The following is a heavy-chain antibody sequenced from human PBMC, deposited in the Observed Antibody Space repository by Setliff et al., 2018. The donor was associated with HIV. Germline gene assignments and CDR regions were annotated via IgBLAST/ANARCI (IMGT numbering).Heavy chain of an antibody. CDR3: ARAGSYGWDY. J-gene: IGHJ4*02. CDR1: GPSINIHY. Sequence: SETLSLTCTVSGPSINIHYWSWIRQSPGKGFEWIGYIYSTGSTNYNPSLQSRVTISMVASRNQFSLKVTSVTAADTAVYYCARAGSYGWDYWGQGTLVTVSS. CDR2: IYSTGST. D-gene: IGHD5-18*01. V-gene: IGHV4-59*11.